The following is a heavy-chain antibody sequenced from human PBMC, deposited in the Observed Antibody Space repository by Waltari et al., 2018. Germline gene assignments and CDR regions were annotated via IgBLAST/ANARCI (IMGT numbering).Heavy chain of an antibody. J-gene: IGHJ4*02. CDR3: ARGAQLASTQFDY. Sequence: QVQLQESGPGLVKPSETLSLTCTVSGGSISSYYWSWIRQPPGKGLEWIGYIYYSGSTNYNPSLKSRVTISVDTSKNQFSLKLGSVTAADTAVYYCARGAQLASTQFDYWGQGTLVTVSS. CDR2: IYYSGST. V-gene: IGHV4-59*01. CDR1: GGSISSYY.